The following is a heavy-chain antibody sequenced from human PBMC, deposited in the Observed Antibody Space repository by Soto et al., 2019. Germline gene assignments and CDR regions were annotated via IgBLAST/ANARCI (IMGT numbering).Heavy chain of an antibody. CDR1: GYTFTGYY. Sequence: ASVKVSCKASGYTFTGYYMHWVRQAPGQGLEWMGWINPNSGGTNYAQKFQGWVTMTRDTSISTAYMELSRLRSDDAAVYYCARSGRIAAAGRFSWFDPWGQGTLVTVSS. CDR3: ARSGRIAAAGRFSWFDP. CDR2: INPNSGGT. V-gene: IGHV1-2*04. D-gene: IGHD6-13*01. J-gene: IGHJ5*02.